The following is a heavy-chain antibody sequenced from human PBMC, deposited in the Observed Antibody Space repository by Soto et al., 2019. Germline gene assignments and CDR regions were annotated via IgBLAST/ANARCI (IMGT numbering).Heavy chain of an antibody. J-gene: IGHJ1*01. V-gene: IGHV1-8*01. D-gene: IGHD3-22*01. CDR3: ARAFTPSYYYDSSGYYYKKYFQH. Sequence: GAPVKVSCKAAGYTFTSYDINWVRQATGQGLEGMGWMNPNSGNTGYAQKFQGRVTMTRNTSISTAYMELSSLRSEDTAVYYCARAFTPSYYYDSSGYYYKKYFQHWGQGTLVTVSS. CDR1: GYTFTSYD. CDR2: MNPNSGNT.